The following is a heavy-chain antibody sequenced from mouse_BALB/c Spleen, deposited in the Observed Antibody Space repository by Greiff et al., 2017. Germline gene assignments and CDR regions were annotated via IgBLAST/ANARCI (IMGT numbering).Heavy chain of an antibody. J-gene: IGHJ2*01. V-gene: IGHV2-9*02. Sequence: QVQLKESGPGLVAPSQSLSITCTVSGFSLTSYGVHWVRQPPGKGLEWLGVIWAGGSTNYNSALMSRLSISKDNSKSQVFLKMNSLQTDDTAMYYCARSDYGSSPSYFDYWGQGTTLTVSS. CDR3: ARSDYGSSPSYFDY. CDR1: GFSLTSYG. CDR2: IWAGGST. D-gene: IGHD1-1*01.